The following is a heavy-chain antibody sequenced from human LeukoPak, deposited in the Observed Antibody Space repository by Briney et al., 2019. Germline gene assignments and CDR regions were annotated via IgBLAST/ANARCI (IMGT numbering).Heavy chain of an antibody. V-gene: IGHV1-69*13. CDR2: IIPIFGTA. D-gene: IGHD6-6*01. CDR1: GGTFSSYA. J-gene: IGHJ6*03. Sequence: GASVKVSCKASGGTFSSYAISWVRQAPGQGLEWMGGIIPIFGTANYAQKFQGRVTITADESTSTAYMELSSLRSEDTAVYYCARISPNSSSSDYYYYYMDVWGKGTTVTVSS. CDR3: ARISPNSSSSDYYYYYMDV.